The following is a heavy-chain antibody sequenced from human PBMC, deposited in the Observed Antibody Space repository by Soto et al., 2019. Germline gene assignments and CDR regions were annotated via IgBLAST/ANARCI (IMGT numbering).Heavy chain of an antibody. CDR3: ARVTSMVRGVIYNRFDP. CDR2: IIPMYGPA. Sequence: QVPLVQSGAEVKKPGSSVTVSCKASGCTFSSYAIHWVRQAPGQGLEWMGGIIPMYGPAKYEQRFQGRVTITEDESTTTVYMELTTLTSQDTAVYYCARVTSMVRGVIYNRFDPWGHRTRVTVSS. D-gene: IGHD3-10*01. J-gene: IGHJ5*02. V-gene: IGHV1-69*01. CDR1: GCTFSSYA.